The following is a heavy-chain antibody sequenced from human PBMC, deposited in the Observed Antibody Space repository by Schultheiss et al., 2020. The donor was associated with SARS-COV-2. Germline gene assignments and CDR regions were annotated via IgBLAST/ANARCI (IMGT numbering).Heavy chain of an antibody. Sequence: SETLSLTCTVSGGSISSYYWSWIRQPPGKGLEWIGYIYYSGSTNYNPSLKSRVTISVDTSKNQFSLKLSSVTAADTAVYYCARARAEDLGIDYWGQGTLVTVSS. D-gene: IGHD3-16*01. CDR3: ARARAEDLGIDY. J-gene: IGHJ4*02. V-gene: IGHV4-59*12. CDR2: IYYSGST. CDR1: GGSISSYY.